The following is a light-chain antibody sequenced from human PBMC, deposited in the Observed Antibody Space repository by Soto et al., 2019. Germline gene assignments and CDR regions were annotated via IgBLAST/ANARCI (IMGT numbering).Light chain of an antibody. CDR2: AAS. CDR3: QQLNSYPLT. V-gene: IGKV1-9*01. J-gene: IGKJ4*01. Sequence: DIQLTQSPSFLSSSVGDRVTLSCRASQGISSYLAWYQQKPGKAPKLLIYAASTLQSGVPSRCSGSGSGTEFTLTISSLQPEDFATYYCQQLNSYPLTFGGGTKVEIK. CDR1: QGISSY.